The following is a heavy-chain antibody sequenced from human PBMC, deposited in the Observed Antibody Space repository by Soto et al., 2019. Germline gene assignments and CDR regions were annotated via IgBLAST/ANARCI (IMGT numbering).Heavy chain of an antibody. CDR1: GYTFTGYY. CDR3: ARERGAAVEPYYYYGMDV. CDR2: INPNSGGT. J-gene: IGHJ6*02. Sequence: ASVKVSCKASGYTFTGYYMHWVRQAPGQGLGWMGWINPNSGGTNYAQKFQGRVTMTRDTSISTAYMELSRLRSDDTAVYYCARERGAAVEPYYYYGMDVWGQGTTVTVSS. V-gene: IGHV1-2*02. D-gene: IGHD6-13*01.